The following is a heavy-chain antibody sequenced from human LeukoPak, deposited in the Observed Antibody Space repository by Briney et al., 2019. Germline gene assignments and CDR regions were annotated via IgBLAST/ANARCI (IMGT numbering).Heavy chain of an antibody. D-gene: IGHD3-22*01. CDR2: IVVGSGNT. CDR1: GVTFTSTA. Sequence: SVKVSCKASGVTFTSTAVQWVRQARGQRLEWIGWIVVGSGNTNYAQKFQERVTITRDMSTSIAYMELSSLRSEDTAVYYCAAHYYYDSSGYYYFDYWGQGTLVTVSS. J-gene: IGHJ4*02. CDR3: AAHYYYDSSGYYYFDY. V-gene: IGHV1-58*01.